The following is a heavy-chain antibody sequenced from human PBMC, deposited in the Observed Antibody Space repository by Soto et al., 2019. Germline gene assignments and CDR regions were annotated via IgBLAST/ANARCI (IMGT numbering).Heavy chain of an antibody. V-gene: IGHV4-39*01. CDR3: ARLVYINYVGYYFDY. Sequence: SGTLSLTCTVSGGSISISDYYWGWIRQPPGKELEWIGTIYYSGTTYFNPSLKSRVTISVDTSKNQFSLKLSSVTAADTAVYYCARLVYINYVGYYFDYWGQGTLVTVSS. D-gene: IGHD4-4*01. CDR1: GGSISISDYY. CDR2: IYYSGTT. J-gene: IGHJ4*02.